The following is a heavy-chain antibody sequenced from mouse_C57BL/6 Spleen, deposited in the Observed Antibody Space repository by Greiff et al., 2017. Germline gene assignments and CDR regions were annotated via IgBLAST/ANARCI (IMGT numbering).Heavy chain of an antibody. J-gene: IGHJ3*01. D-gene: IGHD2-2*01. CDR2: IVPSDSYT. V-gene: IGHV1-69*01. CDR3: AVYGYDGFAY. CDR1: GYTFTSYW. Sequence: QVQLKQPGAELVMPGASVKLSCKASGYTFTSYWMHWVKQRPGQGLEWIGEIVPSDSYTNYNQKFKGKSTLTVDKSSSTAYMQLSSLTSEDSAVYYCAVYGYDGFAYWGQGTLVTVSA.